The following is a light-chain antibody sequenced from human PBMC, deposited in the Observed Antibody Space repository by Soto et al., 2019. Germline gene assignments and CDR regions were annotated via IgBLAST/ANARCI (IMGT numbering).Light chain of an antibody. Sequence: DIQMTQSPSTLSAFVGDRVTITCRASHSISSWLAWYQQKPGKAPKLLIYDASTLQIGVPLRFSGSGSGTEVTLTVNGLQPDDSATYYCQPYNSYFVTFGQVTKVDI. CDR2: DAS. CDR1: HSISSW. CDR3: QPYNSYFVT. V-gene: IGKV1-5*01. J-gene: IGKJ1*01.